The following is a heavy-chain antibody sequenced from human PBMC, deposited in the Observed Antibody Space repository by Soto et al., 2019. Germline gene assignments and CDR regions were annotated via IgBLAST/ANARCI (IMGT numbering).Heavy chain of an antibody. V-gene: IGHV3-30*18. J-gene: IGHJ6*03. CDR3: AKKELAYYYMDV. CDR1: GFTFSSYG. Sequence: GGSLRLSCAASGFTFSSYGMHWVRQAPGKGLEWVAVISYDGSNKYYADSVKGRFTISRDNSKNTLYLQMNSLRAEDTAVYYCAKKELAYYYMDVWGNGTTVTVSS. CDR2: ISYDGSNK.